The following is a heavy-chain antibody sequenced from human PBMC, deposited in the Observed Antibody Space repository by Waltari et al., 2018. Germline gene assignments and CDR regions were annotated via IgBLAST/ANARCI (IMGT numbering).Heavy chain of an antibody. Sequence: QLQLQESGPGLVKPSETLSLTCTVSGGSISSSSYYWGWIRQPPGKGLEWIGSIYYSGSTSSNPSLKSRVTISVDTSKNQFSLKLSSVTAADTAVYYCARDQKGVVGWFDPWGQGTLVTVSS. CDR1: GGSISSSSYY. D-gene: IGHD2-15*01. CDR3: ARDQKGVVGWFDP. J-gene: IGHJ5*02. V-gene: IGHV4-39*07. CDR2: IYYSGST.